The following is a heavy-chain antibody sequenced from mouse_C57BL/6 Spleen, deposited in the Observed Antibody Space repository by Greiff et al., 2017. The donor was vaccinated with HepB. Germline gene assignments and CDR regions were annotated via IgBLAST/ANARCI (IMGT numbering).Heavy chain of an antibody. CDR2: IHPNSGST. V-gene: IGHV1-64*01. CDR1: GYTFTSYW. D-gene: IGHD1-1*01. J-gene: IGHJ3*01. Sequence: GQLQQSGAELVKPGASVKLSCKASGYTFTSYWMHWVKQRPGQGLEWIGMIHPNSGSTNYNEKFKSKATLTVDKSSSTAYMQLSSLTSEDSAVYYCAGDYGSSYVRFAYWGQGTLVTVSA. CDR3: AGDYGSSYVRFAY.